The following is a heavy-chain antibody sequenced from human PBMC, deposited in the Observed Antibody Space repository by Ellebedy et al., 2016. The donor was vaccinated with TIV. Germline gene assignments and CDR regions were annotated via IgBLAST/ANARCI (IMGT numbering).Heavy chain of an antibody. D-gene: IGHD1-26*01. CDR3: AYSGNYNYPLDY. Sequence: ASVKVSCKASGNTFTSHYIHWVRQAPGQGLEWMGTINRSGGYTTYAQRLQGRLTMTRDTSTSTVYMELTGLRSEDTAVYYCAYSGNYNYPLDYWGQGTLVTVSS. CDR1: GNTFTSHY. CDR2: INRSGGYT. J-gene: IGHJ4*02. V-gene: IGHV1-46*04.